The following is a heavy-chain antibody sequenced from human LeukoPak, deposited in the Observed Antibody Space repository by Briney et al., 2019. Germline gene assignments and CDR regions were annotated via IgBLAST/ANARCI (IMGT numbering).Heavy chain of an antibody. CDR2: INHSGST. D-gene: IGHD3-10*01. V-gene: IGHV4-34*01. CDR3: AREGVIWFGELLSAYYYMDV. CDR1: GGSFSGYY. J-gene: IGHJ6*03. Sequence: SETLSLTCAVYGGSFSGYYWSWIRQPPGKGLEWIGEINHSGSTNYNPSLKSRVTISVDTSKNQFSLKLSSVTAADTAVYYCAREGVIWFGELLSAYYYMDVWGKGTTATVSS.